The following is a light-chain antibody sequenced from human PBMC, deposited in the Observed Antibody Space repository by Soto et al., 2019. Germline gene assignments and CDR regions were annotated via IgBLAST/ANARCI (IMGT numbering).Light chain of an antibody. J-gene: IGKJ4*01. CDR3: QQYASWPLT. V-gene: IGKV3-15*01. CDR1: QSVNSN. Sequence: ETVMTQSPATLSVSPGERATLSCRASQSVNSNLAWYQQESGQPPRLLVFGASTRATGVPARFSGSGSGTEFTLTISGLQSEDFAVYFCQQYASWPLTFAGGTKVEI. CDR2: GAS.